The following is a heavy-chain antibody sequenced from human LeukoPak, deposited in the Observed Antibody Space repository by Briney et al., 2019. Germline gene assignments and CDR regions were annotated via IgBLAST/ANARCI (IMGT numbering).Heavy chain of an antibody. CDR2: ISGSNTYI. CDR1: GFTFSSYA. D-gene: IGHD3-10*01. J-gene: IGHJ4*02. CDR3: ARRLLPETYYEFDY. V-gene: IGHV3-21*01. Sequence: GGSLRLSCAASGFTFSSYAMNWVRQAPGKGLEWVSSISGSNTYIYYADSVKGRFTISRDNAKNSLFLHMNSLRAEDTAVYYCARRLLPETYYEFDYWGQGTLVTVSS.